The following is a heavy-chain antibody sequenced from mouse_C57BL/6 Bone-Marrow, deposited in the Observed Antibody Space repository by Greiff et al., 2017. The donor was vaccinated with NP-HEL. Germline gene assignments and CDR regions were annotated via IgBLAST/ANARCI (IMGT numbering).Heavy chain of an antibody. CDR1: GYSFTGYF. Sequence: EVQLQQSGPELVKPGDSVKISCKASGYSFTGYFMNWVMQSHGKSLEWIGRINPYNGDTFYNQKFKGKATLTVDKSSSTAHMELRSLTSEDSAVYYCARSVTTVVATGFDYWGQGTTLTVAS. CDR3: ARSVTTVVATGFDY. J-gene: IGHJ2*01. V-gene: IGHV1-20*01. D-gene: IGHD1-1*01. CDR2: INPYNGDT.